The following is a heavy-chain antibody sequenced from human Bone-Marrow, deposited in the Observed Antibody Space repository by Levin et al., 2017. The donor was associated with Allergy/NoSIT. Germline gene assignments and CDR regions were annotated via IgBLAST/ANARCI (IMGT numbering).Heavy chain of an antibody. D-gene: IGHD6-13*01. CDR1: GFIFGSYA. J-gene: IGHJ6*02. CDR2: LSGTGAST. Sequence: GESLKISCAASGFIFGSYAMSWVRQAPGKGLDWVSSLSGTGASTYYADSVKGRFTISRDNSKNTLYLQMNSLRAEDTAVYYCAKPVEAGRDYFYYGLDVWGQGTTVTVSS. V-gene: IGHV3-23*01. CDR3: AKPVEAGRDYFYYGLDV.